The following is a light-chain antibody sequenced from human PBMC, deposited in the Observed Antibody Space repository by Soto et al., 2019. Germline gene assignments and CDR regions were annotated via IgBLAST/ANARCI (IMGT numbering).Light chain of an antibody. V-gene: IGKV2D-29*01. CDR1: QSLLHTDGKTY. J-gene: IGKJ4*01. Sequence: DVVMTQTPLSLSVTPGQPASISCKSSQSLLHTDGKTYLNWYLQKPGHPPQLLIYQVFNRFSGVPDRFSGSGSDTDFTQKISRVEAEDVGTYYCMQPLPPLLTFGGGTKVEI. CDR3: MQPLPPLLT. CDR2: QVF.